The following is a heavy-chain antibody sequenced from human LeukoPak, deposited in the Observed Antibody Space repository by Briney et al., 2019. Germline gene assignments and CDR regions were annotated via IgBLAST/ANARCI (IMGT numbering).Heavy chain of an antibody. Sequence: GGSLRLSCAASGFTFSSYAMSWVRQAPGKGLEWVSGISGSGGSTYYADSVKGWFTISRDNSKNTLYLQMNSLRAEDTAVYYCAKELWVAYAKGDYWGQGTLVTVSS. D-gene: IGHD3-10*01. J-gene: IGHJ4*02. CDR3: AKELWVAYAKGDY. CDR2: ISGSGGST. V-gene: IGHV3-23*01. CDR1: GFTFSSYA.